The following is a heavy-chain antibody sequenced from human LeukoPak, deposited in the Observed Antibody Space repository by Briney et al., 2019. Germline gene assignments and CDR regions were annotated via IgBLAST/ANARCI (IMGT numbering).Heavy chain of an antibody. J-gene: IGHJ4*02. D-gene: IGHD3-3*01. CDR1: GYTFTSYA. Sequence: GASVKVSCKASGYTFTSYAMHWVRQAPGQRLEWMGWINAGNGNTKYSQEFQGRVTITRDTSASTAYMELSSLRSEDMAVYYCARGQYFNSYYDFWSGYYFDYWGQGTLVTVSS. CDR3: ARGQYFNSYYDFWSGYYFDY. CDR2: INAGNGNT. V-gene: IGHV1-3*03.